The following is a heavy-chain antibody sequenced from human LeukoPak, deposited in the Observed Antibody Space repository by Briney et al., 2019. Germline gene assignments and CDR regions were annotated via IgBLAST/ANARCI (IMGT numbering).Heavy chain of an antibody. Sequence: GGSLRLSXAASGFTFSSYAMSWVRQAPGKGLEWVSAISGSGGSTYYADSVKGRFTISRDNSKNTLYLQMNSLRAEDTAVYYCAKDLGRDTIFGVVIPTDWFDPWGQGTLVTVSS. CDR1: GFTFSSYA. CDR3: AKDLGRDTIFGVVIPTDWFDP. V-gene: IGHV3-23*01. D-gene: IGHD3-3*01. J-gene: IGHJ5*02. CDR2: ISGSGGST.